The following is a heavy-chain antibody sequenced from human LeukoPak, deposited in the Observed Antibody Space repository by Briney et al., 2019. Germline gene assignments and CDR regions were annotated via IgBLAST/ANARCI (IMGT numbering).Heavy chain of an antibody. V-gene: IGHV4-34*01. CDR3: AREGVGAAAGTLIDY. CDR1: GGSFNGYY. D-gene: IGHD6-13*01. CDR2: INHSGST. Sequence: SETLSLTCAVYGGSFNGYYWSWIRQPPGKGLEWIGEINHSGSTNYNPSLKSRVTISVDTSKNQFSLKLSSVTAADTAVYYCAREGVGAAAGTLIDYWGQGTLVTVSS. J-gene: IGHJ4*02.